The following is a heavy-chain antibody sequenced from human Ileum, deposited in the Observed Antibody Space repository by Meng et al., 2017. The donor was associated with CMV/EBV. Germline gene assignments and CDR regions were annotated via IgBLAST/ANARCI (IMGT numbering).Heavy chain of an antibody. V-gene: IGHV4-59*02. D-gene: IGHD4-17*01. CDR2: IYSGST. CDR3: ARGSGGVTTTGSFDS. Sequence: HVQLQESGPGLVKPSETPSLTCTVSGDSVKYYYWTWIRQPPGKGLEWIGNIYSGSTNYHPSLNSRVLISVDTANNQFFLKLSSVTAADTAVYYCARGSGGVTTTGSFDSWGQGTLVTVSS. CDR1: GDSVKYYY. J-gene: IGHJ4*02.